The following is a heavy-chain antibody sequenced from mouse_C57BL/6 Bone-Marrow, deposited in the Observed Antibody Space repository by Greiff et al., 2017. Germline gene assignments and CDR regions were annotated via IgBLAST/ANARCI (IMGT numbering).Heavy chain of an antibody. CDR1: GFTFSSYG. D-gene: IGHD1-1*02. J-gene: IGHJ2*01. CDR3: ARDLWPDY. Sequence: VQLKESGGDLVKPGGSLKLSRAASGFTFSSYGMSWVRQTPDKRLEWVATISSGGSYTYYPDSVKGRFTISRDNAKNTLYLQMSSLKSEDTAMYYCARDLWPDYWGQGTTLTVSS. CDR2: ISSGGSYT. V-gene: IGHV5-6*01.